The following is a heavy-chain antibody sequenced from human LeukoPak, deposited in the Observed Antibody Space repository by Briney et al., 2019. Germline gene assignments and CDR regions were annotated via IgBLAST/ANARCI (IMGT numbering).Heavy chain of an antibody. J-gene: IGHJ4*02. CDR3: AKDTYDYGSGTYPPDE. CDR1: GFTFKSYG. V-gene: IGHV3-30*18. Sequence: GGSLRLSCAAPGFTFKSYGMNCVRQAPGKGLEWVGVISYEGSNKYYADSVKGRFTISRDNSKNTLYLQMLSLRADDTAVYYCAKDTYDYGSGTYPPDEWGQGTLVTVSS. CDR2: ISYEGSNK. D-gene: IGHD3-10*01.